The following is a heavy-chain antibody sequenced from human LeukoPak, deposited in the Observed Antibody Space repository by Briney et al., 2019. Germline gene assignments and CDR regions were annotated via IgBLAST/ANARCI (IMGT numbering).Heavy chain of an antibody. D-gene: IGHD2-15*01. Sequence: ASETLSLTCTVSGYSISSGYYWGWIRQPPGKGLEWIGSIYHSGSTYYNPSLKSRVTISVDTSKNQFSLKLSSVTAADTAVYYCARGPGLLCSGGGCYRGGSFDYWGQGTLVTVSS. V-gene: IGHV4-38-2*02. CDR3: ARGPGLLCSGGGCYRGGSFDY. CDR1: GYSISSGYY. J-gene: IGHJ4*02. CDR2: IYHSGST.